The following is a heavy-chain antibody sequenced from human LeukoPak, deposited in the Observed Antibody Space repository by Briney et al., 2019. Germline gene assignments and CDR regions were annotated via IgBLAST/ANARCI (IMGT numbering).Heavy chain of an antibody. Sequence: PGGSLRLSCAASGFTFRHYAMSWVRQAPGKGLEWISAIGGSGGSTYYADSAKGRFTISRDNFKNTLYLEMNSLRAEDTAIYYCARDSQSWGDYDAFDIWGQGTMVTVSS. J-gene: IGHJ3*02. CDR1: GFTFRHYA. CDR3: ARDSQSWGDYDAFDI. D-gene: IGHD4-17*01. V-gene: IGHV3-23*01. CDR2: IGGSGGST.